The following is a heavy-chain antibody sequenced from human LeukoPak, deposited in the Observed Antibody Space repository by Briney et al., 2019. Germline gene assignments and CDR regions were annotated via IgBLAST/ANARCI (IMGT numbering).Heavy chain of an antibody. CDR3: ARLDAAAGRYLQFFY. CDR2: IHDSGST. V-gene: IGHV4-59*08. Sequence: SETLPLTCTVSGGSISNYYWSWIRQSPEKGLELIGYIHDSGSTNYNPSLKSRVTISVDTSKNQFSLKLSSVTAADTAVYYCARLDAAAGRYLQFFYWGQGTLVTVSS. D-gene: IGHD5-24*01. J-gene: IGHJ4*02. CDR1: GGSISNYY.